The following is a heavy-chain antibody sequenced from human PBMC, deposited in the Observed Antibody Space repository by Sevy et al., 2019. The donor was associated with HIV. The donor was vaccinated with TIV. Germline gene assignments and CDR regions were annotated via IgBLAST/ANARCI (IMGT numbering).Heavy chain of an antibody. J-gene: IGHJ3*02. CDR1: GFTFSSYS. D-gene: IGHD3-22*01. Sequence: GGSLRLSCAASGFTFSSYSMNWVRQAPGKGLEWVSYISSSSSTIYYADSVKGRFTISRDNAKKSLYLQMNSLRDEDTAVYYCAGTHYYDSSGYPFDIWGQGTMVTVSS. CDR3: AGTHYYDSSGYPFDI. V-gene: IGHV3-48*02. CDR2: ISSSSSTI.